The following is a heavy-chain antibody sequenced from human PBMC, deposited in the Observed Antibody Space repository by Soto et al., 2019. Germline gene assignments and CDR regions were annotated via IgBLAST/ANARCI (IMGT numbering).Heavy chain of an antibody. V-gene: IGHV3-73*01. CDR2: IRSKANSYAT. J-gene: IGHJ6*03. CDR3: TRLGFGELNYYYMDV. D-gene: IGHD3-10*01. CDR1: GFTFSGSA. Sequence: EVQLVESGGGLVQPGGSLKLSCAASGFTFSGSAMHWVRQASGKGLEWVGRIRSKANSYATAYAASVKGRFTISRDDSQNTAYLQMNSLKTEDTAVYYCTRLGFGELNYYYMDVWGKGTTVTVSS.